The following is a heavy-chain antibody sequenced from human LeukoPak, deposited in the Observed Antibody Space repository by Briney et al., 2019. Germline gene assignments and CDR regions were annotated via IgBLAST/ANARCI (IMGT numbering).Heavy chain of an antibody. CDR3: AGVVGTVTTGWYFDL. D-gene: IGHD1/OR15-1a*01. Sequence: PSETLSLTCTVSGGSISSGSYYWSWIRQPAGKGLEWIGRIYTSGSTNYNPSPKSRVTISVDTSKNQFSLKLSSVTAADTAVYYCAGVVGTVTTGWYFDLWGRGTLVTVSS. CDR1: GGSISSGSYY. J-gene: IGHJ2*01. CDR2: IYTSGST. V-gene: IGHV4-61*02.